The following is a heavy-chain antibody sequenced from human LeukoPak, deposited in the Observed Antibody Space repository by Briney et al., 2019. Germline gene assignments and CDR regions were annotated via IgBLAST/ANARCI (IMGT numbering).Heavy chain of an antibody. CDR1: GYTFTNYG. V-gene: IGHV1-18*01. CDR3: PKTSLDTVLVSSDF. J-gene: IGHJ4*02. CDR2: ISAFSGDT. Sequence: ASVKVSCKASGYTFTNYGITWVRQAPGQGLEWMGWISAFSGDTKSAQKLQGRVSLTTVTSTSTAYMELRSLRSDDTAVYYCPKTSLDTVLVSSDFWGQGPLVTVPS. D-gene: IGHD5-18*01.